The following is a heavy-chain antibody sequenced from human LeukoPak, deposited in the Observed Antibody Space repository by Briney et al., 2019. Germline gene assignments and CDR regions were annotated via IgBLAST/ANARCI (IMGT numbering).Heavy chain of an antibody. CDR1: GFTFSSYA. D-gene: IGHD3-3*01. CDR3: ARDLPYYDLWSGRGWFDP. CDR2: ISYDGSNK. J-gene: IGHJ5*02. V-gene: IGHV3-30*04. Sequence: GGSLRLSCAASGFTFSSYAMHWVRQAPGKGLEWVAVISYDGSNKYYADSVKGRFTISRDNSKNTLYLQMNSLRAEDTAVYYCARDLPYYDLWSGRGWFDPWGQGTLVTVSS.